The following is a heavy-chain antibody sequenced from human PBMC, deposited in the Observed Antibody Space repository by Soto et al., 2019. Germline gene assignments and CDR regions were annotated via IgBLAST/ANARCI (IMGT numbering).Heavy chain of an antibody. CDR3: ARGGVVVVVAATSRRHGFDI. D-gene: IGHD2-15*01. J-gene: IGHJ3*02. CDR2: INHSGST. V-gene: IGHV4-34*01. Sequence: PSETLSLTCAVYGGSFSGYYWSWIRQPPGKGLEWIGEINHSGSTNYNPSLKSRVTISVDTSKNQFSLKLSSVTAADTAVYYCARGGVVVVVAATSRRHGFDIWGQGTMVT. CDR1: GGSFSGYY.